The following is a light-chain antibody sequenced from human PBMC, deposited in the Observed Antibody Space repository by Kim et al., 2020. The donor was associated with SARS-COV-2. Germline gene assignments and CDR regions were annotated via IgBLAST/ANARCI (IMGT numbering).Light chain of an antibody. V-gene: IGKV1-5*01. J-gene: IGKJ1*01. CDR3: KHNKTYT. Sequence: DIQMTQSPSSLSASVGDTVILTCRASQSISMWLAWYQQKPGKAPKLLIYDASNLESGVPSRFSGSGSGTDFTLTISSLQPDDFATYYSKHNKTYTFGQGTKVDIK. CDR2: DAS. CDR1: QSISMW.